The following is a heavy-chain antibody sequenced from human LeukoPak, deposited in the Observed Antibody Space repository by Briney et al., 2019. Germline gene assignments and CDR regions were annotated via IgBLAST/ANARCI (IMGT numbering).Heavy chain of an antibody. V-gene: IGHV3-23*01. CDR2: ITTSDGNT. CDR3: AKTGSTAYFDY. D-gene: IGHD1-7*01. Sequence: GGSLRLSCAASGFTFSSYTMSWVRQAPGKGLEWVSTITTSDGNTYYADSVKGRFTVSRDNSKNTLFLQMNSLRAEDTAVYYCAKTGSTAYFDYWGQGTLVTASS. CDR1: GFTFSSYT. J-gene: IGHJ4*02.